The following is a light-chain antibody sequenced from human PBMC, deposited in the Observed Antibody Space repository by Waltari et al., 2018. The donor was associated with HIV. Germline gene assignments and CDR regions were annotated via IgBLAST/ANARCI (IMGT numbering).Light chain of an antibody. Sequence: QSVVTQPPSASGTPGQNISISCSGDISNLGGNFVYWYQQRPGTAPRLLIYRNGQRPAGVPDRFSGSKSATSASLAISGLRSEDEADYHCSTWDNSLSHWVFGGGTKVTVL. CDR2: RNG. V-gene: IGLV1-47*01. CDR3: STWDNSLSHWV. CDR1: ISNLGGNF. J-gene: IGLJ3*02.